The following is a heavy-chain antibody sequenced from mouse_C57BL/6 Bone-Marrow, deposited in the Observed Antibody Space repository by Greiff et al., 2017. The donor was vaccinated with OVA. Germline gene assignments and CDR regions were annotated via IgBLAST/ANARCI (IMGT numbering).Heavy chain of an antibody. Sequence: QVQLQQPGAELVKPGASVKMSCKASGYTFTSYWITWVKQRPGQGLEWIEDIYPGSGSTNYNEKFKSKATLTVDTSSSTAYMQLSSLTSEDSAVYYCARKYYGSSWYFDVWGTGTTVTVSS. CDR1: GYTFTSYW. CDR2: IYPGSGST. V-gene: IGHV1-55*01. D-gene: IGHD1-1*01. J-gene: IGHJ1*03. CDR3: ARKYYGSSWYFDV.